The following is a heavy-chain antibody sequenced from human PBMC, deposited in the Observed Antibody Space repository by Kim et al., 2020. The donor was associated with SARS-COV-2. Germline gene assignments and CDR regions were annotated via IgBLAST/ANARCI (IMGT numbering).Heavy chain of an antibody. D-gene: IGHD3-22*01. V-gene: IGHV4-59*01. CDR1: GGSISSYY. CDR3: ARDRDYYDSSGYFDI. Sequence: SETLSLTCTVSGGSISSYYWSWIRQPPGKGLEWIGYIYYSGSTNYNPSLKSRVTISVDTSKNQFSLKLSSVTAADTAVYYCARDRDYYDSSGYFDIWGQGTMVTVSS. J-gene: IGHJ3*02. CDR2: IYYSGST.